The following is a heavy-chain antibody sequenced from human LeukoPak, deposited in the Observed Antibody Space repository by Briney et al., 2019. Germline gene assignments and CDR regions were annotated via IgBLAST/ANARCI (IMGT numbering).Heavy chain of an antibody. J-gene: IGHJ3*02. CDR3: ARRGYYYDSSGPQVAFDI. CDR2: IKQDGSEK. CDR1: GFTFSSYW. Sequence: PGGSLRLSCAASGFTFSSYWMSWVRQAPGKGLEWVDNIKQDGSEKYYVDSGKGRFTISRDNAKNSLYLQMNSMRAEDTAVYYCARRGYYYDSSGPQVAFDIWGQGTMVTVSS. V-gene: IGHV3-7*01. D-gene: IGHD3-22*01.